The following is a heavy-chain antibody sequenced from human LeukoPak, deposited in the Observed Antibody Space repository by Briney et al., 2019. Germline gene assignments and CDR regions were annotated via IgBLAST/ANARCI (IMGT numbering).Heavy chain of an antibody. Sequence: GGSLSLSCAASGFTFSSYSMNWVRQAPGKGLEWVSSISSSSSYIYYADSVKGRFTISRDNAKNSLYLQMNSLRAEDTAVYYCARVSGSYSGYYSDYWGQGTLVTVSS. CDR3: ARVSGSYSGYYSDY. CDR2: ISSSSSYI. J-gene: IGHJ4*02. D-gene: IGHD1-26*01. V-gene: IGHV3-21*01. CDR1: GFTFSSYS.